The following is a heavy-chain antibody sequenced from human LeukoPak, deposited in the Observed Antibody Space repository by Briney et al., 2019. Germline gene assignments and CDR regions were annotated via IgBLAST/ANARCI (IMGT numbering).Heavy chain of an antibody. V-gene: IGHV1-2*02. D-gene: IGHD3-3*01. CDR1: GYTFTYYY. Sequence: ASVKVSCKASGYTFTYYYIHWLRQAPGQGLEWMGWINPNSGGTNYAQKFQGRVTMTRDTSISTAYMELSRLRSDDTAVYYCARVGIISTIFGVASDGGFDPWGQGTLVTVSS. CDR3: ARVGIISTIFGVASDGGFDP. J-gene: IGHJ5*02. CDR2: INPNSGGT.